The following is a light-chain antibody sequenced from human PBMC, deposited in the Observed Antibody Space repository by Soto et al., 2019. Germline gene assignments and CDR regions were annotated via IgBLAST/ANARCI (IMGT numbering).Light chain of an antibody. Sequence: EIVLTQSPATLSLSPGERATLSCRASQSVRISLAWNQQKPGQAPRLLIYDASNRATGIPARYSGSGSGTDFTLIINSLEPEDFAVYYCQQRSNWPLTFGVGTKVE. CDR2: DAS. CDR3: QQRSNWPLT. CDR1: QSVRIS. V-gene: IGKV3-11*01. J-gene: IGKJ4*01.